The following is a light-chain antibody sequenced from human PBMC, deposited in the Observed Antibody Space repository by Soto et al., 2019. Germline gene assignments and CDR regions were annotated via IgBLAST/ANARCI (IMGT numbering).Light chain of an antibody. V-gene: IGKV3-20*01. J-gene: IGKJ1*01. Sequence: EIVLTQSPGTLSLSPVERATLSCRASQSVSSSYLAWYQQKPGQGPRLLIYGASSRATGIPDRFSGSGSGTDFTLTISRLEPEDFAVYYCQQYGASPRTFGQGTKVDIK. CDR1: QSVSSSY. CDR3: QQYGASPRT. CDR2: GAS.